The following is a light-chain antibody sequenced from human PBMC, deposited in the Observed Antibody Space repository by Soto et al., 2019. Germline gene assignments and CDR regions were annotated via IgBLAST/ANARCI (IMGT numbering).Light chain of an antibody. V-gene: IGLV1-44*01. J-gene: IGLJ2*01. CDR3: AAWDDSLNGHVV. CDR2: SNS. CDR1: NSNIGKNT. Sequence: QSVLTQPPSASGTPGQRLSISCSGNNSNIGKNTVNWYQQLPRTAPKLLIYSNSQRPSGVADRFSGSKSGTSASLAISGLQSEDEADYYCAAWDDSLNGHVVFGGGTKLTVL.